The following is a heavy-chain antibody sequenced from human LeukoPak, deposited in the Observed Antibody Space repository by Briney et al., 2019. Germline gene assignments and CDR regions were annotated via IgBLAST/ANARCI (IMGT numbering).Heavy chain of an antibody. CDR1: GNSISSGDNY. D-gene: IGHD3-10*01. V-gene: IGHV4-61*02. CDR3: ARESSYYYGSGSYYYYYYMDV. Sequence: SQTLSLTCTVSGNSISSGDNYWSWIRQPAGKGLEWIGRIYTSGSTNYNPSLKSRVTMSVDTSKNQFSLKLSSVTAADTAVYYCARESSYYYGSGSYYYYYYMDVWGKGTTVTISS. J-gene: IGHJ6*03. CDR2: IYTSGST.